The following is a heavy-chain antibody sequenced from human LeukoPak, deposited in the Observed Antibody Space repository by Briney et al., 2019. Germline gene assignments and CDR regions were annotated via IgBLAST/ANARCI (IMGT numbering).Heavy chain of an antibody. CDR2: ISSSGSTI. CDR3: ARDWMVTGIGDY. V-gene: IGHV3-48*04. CDR1: GFTFSSYS. D-gene: IGHD4-23*01. J-gene: IGHJ4*02. Sequence: GGSLGLSCAASGFTFSSYSMNWVRQAPGKGLEWLSYISSSGSTIYYADSVKGRFTISRDNAKNSLFLQMNSLRAEDTAVYYCARDWMVTGIGDYWGQGTLVTVSS.